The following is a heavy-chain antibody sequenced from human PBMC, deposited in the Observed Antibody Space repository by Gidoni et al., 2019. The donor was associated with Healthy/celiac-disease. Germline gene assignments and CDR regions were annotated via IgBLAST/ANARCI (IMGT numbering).Heavy chain of an antibody. D-gene: IGHD6-19*01. V-gene: IGHV4-39*01. Sequence: QLQLQESGPGLVKPSETLSLTCTVSGGSISSSSYYWGWLRQPPGKGLEWIGSIYYSGSTYYNPSLKSRVTISVDTSKNQFSLKLSSVTAADTAVYYCARQGQISSIAVAGQFDYWGQGTLVTVSS. CDR3: ARQGQISSIAVAGQFDY. CDR2: IYYSGST. J-gene: IGHJ4*02. CDR1: GGSISSSSYY.